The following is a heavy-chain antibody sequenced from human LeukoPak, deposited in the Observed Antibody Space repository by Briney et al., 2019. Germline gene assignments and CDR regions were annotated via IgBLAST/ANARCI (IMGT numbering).Heavy chain of an antibody. CDR2: IYTSGST. CDR3: ARDPDV. J-gene: IGHJ6*04. V-gene: IGHV4-61*02. CDR1: GGSISSGSYY. Sequence: PSETLSLTCTVSGGSISSGSYYWSWIRQPAGKGLEWIGRIYTSGSTNYNPSLKSRVTISVDTSKNQFSLKLSSVTAADTAVYYCARDPDVWGKGTTVTVPS.